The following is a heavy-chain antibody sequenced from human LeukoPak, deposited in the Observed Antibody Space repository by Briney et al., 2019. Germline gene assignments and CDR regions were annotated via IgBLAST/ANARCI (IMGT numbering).Heavy chain of an antibody. CDR2: ISYDGSNK. Sequence: GRSLRLSCAASGFTFSSYGMHWVRQAPGKGLEWVAVISYDGSNKYYADSVKGRFTISRDNSKNTLYLQMNSLRAEDTAVYYCAKSGYGGNFDYRGQGTLVTVSS. CDR1: GFTFSSYG. CDR3: AKSGYGGNFDY. D-gene: IGHD4-23*01. V-gene: IGHV3-30*18. J-gene: IGHJ4*02.